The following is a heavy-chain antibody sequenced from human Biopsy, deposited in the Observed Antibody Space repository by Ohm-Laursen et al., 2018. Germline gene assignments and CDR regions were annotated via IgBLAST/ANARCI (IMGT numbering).Heavy chain of an antibody. D-gene: IGHD3-16*01. Sequence: GTLSLTWTVSRDSISNYYWTWIRQSPEKGLEWIGYIYYTGSTNYNPSVKSRVTISVDTSKNQFSLKLNSVTAADTAVYFCARDSRGGHLNTTLITGKNLDSWGQGILVTVSS. J-gene: IGHJ4*02. CDR3: ARDSRGGHLNTTLITGKNLDS. CDR1: RDSISNYY. CDR2: IYYTGST. V-gene: IGHV4-59*01.